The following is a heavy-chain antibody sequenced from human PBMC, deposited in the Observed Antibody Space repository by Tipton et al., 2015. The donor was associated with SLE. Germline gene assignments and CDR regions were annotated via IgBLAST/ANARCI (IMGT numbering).Heavy chain of an antibody. V-gene: IGHV4-59*08. Sequence: QVQLVQSGAEVKPSETLSLTCTVSGGSISSYYWSWIRQPPGKGLEWIGNIHYTGSTYYNPSLKSRVIISVDTSKNQFSLEMSSVTAGDTALYYCARGRTVDVFDMWGQGTMVTVSS. J-gene: IGHJ3*02. D-gene: IGHD4-11*01. CDR2: IHYTGST. CDR3: ARGRTVDVFDM. CDR1: GGSISSYY.